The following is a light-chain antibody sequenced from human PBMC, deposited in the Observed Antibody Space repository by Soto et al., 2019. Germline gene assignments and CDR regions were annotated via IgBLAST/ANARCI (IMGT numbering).Light chain of an antibody. Sequence: DVQMTQSASSLSAYVGDRVTITCRASQSISSYLNWYQQKPGKAPKLLIYAASTLQSGVPSRFSGSGSGTEFTLTISSLQPEDFATYYCQQLNSYPLPFGGGTKADIK. CDR1: QSISSY. V-gene: IGKV1-9*01. CDR3: QQLNSYPLP. CDR2: AAS. J-gene: IGKJ4*01.